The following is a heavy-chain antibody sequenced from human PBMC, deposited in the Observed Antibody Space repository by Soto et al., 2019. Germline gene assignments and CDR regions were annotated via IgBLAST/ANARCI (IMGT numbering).Heavy chain of an antibody. CDR1: GYTFSVYH. V-gene: IGHV1-2*02. Sequence: ASVKVSCKASGYTFSVYHMHWVRQAPGQGLEWMGWVHPNSGGTNYAQSFEGRVTMTRDTSINTAYMELSSLRSEDTAVYYCARAPVVPAANAFDIWGQGTMVTVSS. D-gene: IGHD2-2*01. CDR3: ARAPVVPAANAFDI. CDR2: VHPNSGGT. J-gene: IGHJ3*02.